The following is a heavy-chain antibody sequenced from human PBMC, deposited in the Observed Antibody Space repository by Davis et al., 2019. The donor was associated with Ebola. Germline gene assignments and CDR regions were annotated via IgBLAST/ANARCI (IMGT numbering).Heavy chain of an antibody. CDR1: GFTFSSYA. J-gene: IGHJ4*02. CDR3: AKFLISYCSGGSCYGGD. V-gene: IGHV3-23*01. Sequence: GGSLRLSCAASGFTFSSYAMSWVRQAPGKGLEWVSAISGSGGSTYYADSVKGRFTISRDNSKNTLYLQMNSLRAEDTAVYYCAKFLISYCSGGSCYGGDWGQGTLVTVSS. D-gene: IGHD2-15*01. CDR2: ISGSGGST.